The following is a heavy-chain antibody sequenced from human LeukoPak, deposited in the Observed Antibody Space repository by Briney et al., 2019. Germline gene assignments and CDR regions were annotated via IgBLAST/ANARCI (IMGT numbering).Heavy chain of an antibody. V-gene: IGHV3-23*01. Sequence: GGSLRLSCAASGFTFSSYDMSWVRQAPGKGLEWVSVITGSGDSTYYADSVKGRFTISRDNSKNTLFLQMYSLRAEDTAMYYCARGVVIPYWYFDLWGRGTLVTVSS. CDR2: ITGSGDST. CDR1: GFTFSSYD. CDR3: ARGVVIPYWYFDL. D-gene: IGHD3-22*01. J-gene: IGHJ2*01.